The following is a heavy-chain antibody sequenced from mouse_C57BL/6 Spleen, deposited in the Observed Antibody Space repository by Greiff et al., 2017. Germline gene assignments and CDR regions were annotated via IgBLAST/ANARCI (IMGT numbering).Heavy chain of an antibody. V-gene: IGHV5-9-1*02. CDR3: TREGSSGLYAMDY. Sequence: EVKLVESGEGLVKPGGSLKLSCAASGFTFSSYAMSWVRQTPEKRLEWVAYISSGGDYIYYADTVKGRFTISRANARNTLYLQMSSLKSEDTAMYYCTREGSSGLYAMDYWGQGTSVTVSS. J-gene: IGHJ4*01. CDR2: ISSGGDYI. D-gene: IGHD3-2*02. CDR1: GFTFSSYA.